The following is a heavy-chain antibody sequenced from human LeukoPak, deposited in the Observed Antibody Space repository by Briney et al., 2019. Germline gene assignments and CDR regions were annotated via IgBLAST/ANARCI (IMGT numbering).Heavy chain of an antibody. CDR1: GFTFSSYG. D-gene: IGHD5-18*01. J-gene: IGHJ4*02. CDR3: AKDQRSRYCYGFGIYYFDY. Sequence: GGSLRLSCAASGFTFSSYGMHWVRQAPGKGLEWVSFIRYDGSNKYYADSVKGRFTISRDNSKNTLYLQMNSLRAEDTAVYYCAKDQRSRYCYGFGIYYFDYWGQRTLVTVSS. V-gene: IGHV3-30*02. CDR2: IRYDGSNK.